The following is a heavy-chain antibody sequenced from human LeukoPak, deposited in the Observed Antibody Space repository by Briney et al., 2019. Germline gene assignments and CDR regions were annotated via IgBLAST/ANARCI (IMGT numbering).Heavy chain of an antibody. J-gene: IGHJ5*02. D-gene: IGHD6-6*01. CDR1: GGSISSSSYY. V-gene: IGHV4-39*01. Sequence: PSETLSLTCTVSGGSISSSSYYWGWIRQPPGKGLEWIGSIYYSGSTYYNPSLKSRVTISVDTSKNQFSPKLSSVTAADTAVYYCARRGQLVAFWFDPWGQGTLVTVSS. CDR2: IYYSGST. CDR3: ARRGQLVAFWFDP.